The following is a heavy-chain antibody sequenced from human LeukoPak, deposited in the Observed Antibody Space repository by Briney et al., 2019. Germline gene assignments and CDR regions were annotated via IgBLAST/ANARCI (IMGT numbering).Heavy chain of an antibody. CDR1: GYTFTGYY. CDR3: ARSGATMVRGVIRYYYYGMDV. CDR2: INPNSGGT. V-gene: IGHV1-2*02. J-gene: IGHJ6*02. D-gene: IGHD3-10*01. Sequence: GASVKVSCKASGYTFTGYYMHWVRQAPGQGLEWMGWINPNSGGTNYAQKFQGRVTMTRDTSISTAYMELSRLRSDDPAVYYCARSGATMVRGVIRYYYYGMDVWGQGTTVTVSS.